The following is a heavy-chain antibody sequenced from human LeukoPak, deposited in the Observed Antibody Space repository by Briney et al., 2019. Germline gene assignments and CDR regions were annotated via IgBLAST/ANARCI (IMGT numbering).Heavy chain of an antibody. V-gene: IGHV5-51*01. J-gene: IGHJ3*02. D-gene: IGHD5-24*01. CDR3: VRSPGDGWSFGVDDI. CDR1: GYNFANYC. CDR2: FHGSDSST. Sequence: GESLKISCKASGYNFANYCIGWVRQTPGKGLEWMGIFHGSDSSTRYSPSFQGQVTISADKSISTAYLHWSSLSASDTAMYYCVRSPGDGWSFGVDDIWGQGTMVSVSS.